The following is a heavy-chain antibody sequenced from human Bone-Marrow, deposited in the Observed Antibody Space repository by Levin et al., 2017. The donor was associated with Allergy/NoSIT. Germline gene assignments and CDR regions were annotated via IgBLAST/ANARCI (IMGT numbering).Heavy chain of an antibody. Sequence: GESLKISCKASGYTFTGYYMHWVRQAPGQGLEWMGRINPNSGGTNYAQKFQGRVTMTRDTSISTAYMELSRLRSDDTAVYYCARCRAARRARPVPVPKDYYYYYMDVWGKGTTVTVSS. D-gene: IGHD6-6*01. J-gene: IGHJ6*03. CDR1: GYTFTGYY. V-gene: IGHV1-2*06. CDR3: ARCRAARRARPVPVPKDYYYYYMDV. CDR2: INPNSGGT.